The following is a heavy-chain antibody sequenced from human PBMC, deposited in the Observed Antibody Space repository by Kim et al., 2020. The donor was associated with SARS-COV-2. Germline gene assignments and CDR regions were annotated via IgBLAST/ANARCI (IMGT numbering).Heavy chain of an antibody. CDR3: ARLFNLYYYDSSGYYQLRGINWFDP. J-gene: IGHJ5*02. D-gene: IGHD3-22*01. Sequence: SETLSLTCSVYGGSFSGYYWSWIRQPPGKGLEWIGEINHSGSTNYNPSLKSRVTISVDTSKNQFSLKLSSVTAADTAVYYCARLFNLYYYDSSGYYQLRGINWFDPWGQGTLVTVSS. CDR1: GGSFSGYY. V-gene: IGHV4-34*01. CDR2: INHSGST.